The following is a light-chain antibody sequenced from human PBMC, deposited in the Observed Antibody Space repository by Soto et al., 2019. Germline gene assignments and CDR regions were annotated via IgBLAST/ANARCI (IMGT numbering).Light chain of an antibody. CDR2: AAS. Sequence: EIVMTQSPATLSVSQGERATLSCRASETVYSNLAWYQQKPGQAPTLLIFAASTRATGIPARFSGSGSGTEFTLNISSLQYEDFAVYYCQQYAKWPLTFGGGTKVEIK. J-gene: IGKJ4*01. CDR1: ETVYSN. V-gene: IGKV3-15*01. CDR3: QQYAKWPLT.